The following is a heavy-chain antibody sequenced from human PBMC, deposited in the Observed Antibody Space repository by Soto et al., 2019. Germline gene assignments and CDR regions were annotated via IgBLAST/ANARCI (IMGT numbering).Heavy chain of an antibody. CDR3: ARGSYYDSSGYYGP. J-gene: IGHJ5*02. CDR2: IYYSGST. D-gene: IGHD3-22*01. Sequence: QVQLQESGPGLVKPSQTLSLTCTVSGGSISSGGYYWSWIRQHPGKGLEWIGYIYYSGSTYYNPYLQSRVTISVDTSKNQFSLKLSSVTAADTAVYYCARGSYYDSSGYYGPWGQGTLVTVSS. CDR1: GGSISSGGYY. V-gene: IGHV4-31*03.